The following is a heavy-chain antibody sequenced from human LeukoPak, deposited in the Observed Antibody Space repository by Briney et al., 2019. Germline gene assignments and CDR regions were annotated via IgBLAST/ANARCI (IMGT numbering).Heavy chain of an antibody. CDR3: ATYSGSYLTFDY. J-gene: IGHJ4*02. D-gene: IGHD1-26*01. V-gene: IGHV4-31*03. Sequence: NSSETLSLTCTVSGGSISSGDYYWSWIRQHPGKGLEWIGYIYYSGSTYYNPSLKSRVTISVDTSKNQFSLKLSSVTAADTAVYYCATYSGSYLTFDYWGQGTLVTVSS. CDR2: IYYSGST. CDR1: GGSISSGDYY.